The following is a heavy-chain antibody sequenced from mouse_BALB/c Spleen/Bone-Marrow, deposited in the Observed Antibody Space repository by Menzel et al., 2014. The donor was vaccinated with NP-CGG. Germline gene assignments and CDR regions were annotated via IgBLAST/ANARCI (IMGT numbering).Heavy chain of an antibody. CDR2: ILAGGST. D-gene: IGHD2-3*01. Sequence: VLLVESAPGLVAPSQSLSITCTVSGFSLTSYGVHWVRQPPGKGLEWLGVILAGGSTNYNSALMSRLSISKDNSKTQMFLKMNSLQTDDIAMYYCARRGDGYYLDYWGQGTTLTVSS. V-gene: IGHV2-9*02. J-gene: IGHJ2*01. CDR3: ARRGDGYYLDY. CDR1: GFSLTSYG.